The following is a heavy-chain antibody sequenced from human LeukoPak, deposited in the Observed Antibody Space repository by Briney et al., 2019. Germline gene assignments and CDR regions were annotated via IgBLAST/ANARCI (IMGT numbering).Heavy chain of an antibody. J-gene: IGHJ4*02. CDR1: GFTFSSYG. D-gene: IGHD6-13*01. CDR3: ARFIAAPYYFDY. Sequence: GGSLRLSCAASGFTFSSYGMHWVRQAPGKGLEWVAFIRYDGSNNYYADSVKGRFTISRDNSKNTLYLQMNSLRAEDTAVYYCARFIAAPYYFDYWGRGTLVTVSS. V-gene: IGHV3-30*02. CDR2: IRYDGSNN.